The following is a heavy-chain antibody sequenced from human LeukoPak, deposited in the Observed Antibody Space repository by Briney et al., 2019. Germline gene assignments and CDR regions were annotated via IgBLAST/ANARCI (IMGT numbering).Heavy chain of an antibody. CDR1: GGSISSYY. V-gene: IGHV4-59*01. J-gene: IGHJ4*02. CDR3: ATYGSGSYAVGYFDY. D-gene: IGHD3-10*01. Sequence: PSETLSLTCTVSGGSISSYYWGWIRQPPGKGLEWIGYIYYSGSTNYNPSLKSRVTISVDTSKNQFSLKLSSVTAADTAVYYCATYGSGSYAVGYFDYWGQGTLVTVSS. CDR2: IYYSGST.